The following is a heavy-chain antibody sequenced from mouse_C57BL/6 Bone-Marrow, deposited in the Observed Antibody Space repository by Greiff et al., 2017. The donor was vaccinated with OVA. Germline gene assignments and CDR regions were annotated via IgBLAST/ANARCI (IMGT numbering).Heavy chain of an antibody. CDR2: IYPGSGST. Sequence: VQLQQPGAELVKPGASVKMSCKASGYTFTSYWITWVKQRPGQGLEWIGDIYPGSGSTNYNEKFKSKATLTVDTSSSTAYMQLSSLTSEDSAVYYCAKYRQLRLRRGYYFDYWGQGTTLTVSS. V-gene: IGHV1-55*01. D-gene: IGHD3-2*02. CDR1: GYTFTSYW. CDR3: AKYRQLRLRRGYYFDY. J-gene: IGHJ2*01.